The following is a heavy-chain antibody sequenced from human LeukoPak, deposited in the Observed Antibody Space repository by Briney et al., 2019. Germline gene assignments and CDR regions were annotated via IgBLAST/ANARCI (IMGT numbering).Heavy chain of an antibody. V-gene: IGHV3-7*01. D-gene: IGHD3-22*01. Sequence: QPGGSLRPSCAASGFTFSSYWMSWVRQAPGKGLEWVARIKQDGSEKYYVDSVKGRFIISRDNAKNSLCLQMNSLRGEDTAVYYCARYASISGSRWLDPWGQGTLVTVSS. J-gene: IGHJ5*02. CDR3: ARYASISGSRWLDP. CDR2: IKQDGSEK. CDR1: GFTFSSYW.